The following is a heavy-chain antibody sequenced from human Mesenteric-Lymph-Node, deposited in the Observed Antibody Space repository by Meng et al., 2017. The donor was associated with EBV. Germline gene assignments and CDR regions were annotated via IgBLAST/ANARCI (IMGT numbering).Heavy chain of an antibody. J-gene: IGHJ4*02. Sequence: RQESGPGLVKPSETLSLTCTVFGDSINSRSYNWVWIRQPPGKGLEWIGNVYYGGSAYYNPSLKSRVTISADTSNNQFSLTLSSVTAADTAVYYCAGRRVASSWADYWGQGTLVTVSS. CDR3: AGRRVASSWADY. CDR1: GDSINSRSYN. CDR2: VYYGGSA. V-gene: IGHV4-39*01. D-gene: IGHD6-13*01.